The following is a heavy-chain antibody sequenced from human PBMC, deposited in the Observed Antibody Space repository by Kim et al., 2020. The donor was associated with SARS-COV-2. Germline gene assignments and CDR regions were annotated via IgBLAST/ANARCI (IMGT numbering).Heavy chain of an antibody. D-gene: IGHD3-22*01. Sequence: GGSLRLSCAASGFTFSSYGMHWVRQAPGKGLESVAVISYDGSNKYYADSVKGRFTISRDNSKNTLYLQMNSLRAEDTAVYYCATHQYYYDSSGYGGFGYWGQGTLVTVSS. J-gene: IGHJ4*02. CDR3: ATHQYYYDSSGYGGFGY. V-gene: IGHV3-30*03. CDR2: ISYDGSNK. CDR1: GFTFSSYG.